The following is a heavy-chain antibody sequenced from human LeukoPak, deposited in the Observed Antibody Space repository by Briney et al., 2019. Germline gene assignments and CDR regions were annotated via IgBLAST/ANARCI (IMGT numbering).Heavy chain of an antibody. CDR2: IHDSGST. J-gene: IGHJ4*02. CDR1: GGSISSYY. V-gene: IGHV4-59*01. D-gene: IGHD6-19*01. Sequence: PSETLSLTCTVSGGSISSYYWIWIRQSPGKGLEWIGHIHDSGSTTYNPSLKSRVTISVDTSKNQFSLKLSSVTAADTAVYYCARDGYSSGWYDYWGQGTLVTVSS. CDR3: ARDGYSSGWYDY.